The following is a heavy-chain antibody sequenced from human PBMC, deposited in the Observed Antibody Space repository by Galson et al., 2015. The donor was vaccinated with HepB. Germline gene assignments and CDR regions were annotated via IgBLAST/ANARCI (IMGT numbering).Heavy chain of an antibody. Sequence: SLRLSCAASGFTFSPYAMTWVRQAPGTGLEWVSTIGGDGENTYYAASVRGRFTISRDNPRNTLYLRMNTLRAEDTAIYYCATTVVPSIWGQGTLVTVSS. J-gene: IGHJ4*02. V-gene: IGHV3-23*01. CDR3: ATTVVPSI. CDR1: GFTFSPYA. CDR2: IGGDGENT. D-gene: IGHD4-23*01.